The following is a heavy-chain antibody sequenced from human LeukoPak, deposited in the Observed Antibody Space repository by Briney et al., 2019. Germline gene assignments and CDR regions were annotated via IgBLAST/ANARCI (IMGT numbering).Heavy chain of an antibody. CDR1: GGSFTNYY. V-gene: IGHV4-34*01. Sequence: SETLSLTYNVSGGSFTNYYWSWIRQTPEKGLEWMGQINHSGDTSYNPSLRSRVTLSVDRSKNQFSLKVTSVTAADTGVYYCARGPGTVGLSPWGQGTLVTVSS. J-gene: IGHJ5*02. D-gene: IGHD1/OR15-1a*01. CDR3: ARGPGTVGLSP. CDR2: INHSGDT.